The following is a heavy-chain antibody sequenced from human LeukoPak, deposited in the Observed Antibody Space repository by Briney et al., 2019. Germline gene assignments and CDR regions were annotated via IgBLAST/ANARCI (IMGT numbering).Heavy chain of an antibody. Sequence: GASVKVSCKASGYTFTSYSISWVRQSPGQGLEWMGWISAYNGNTNYAQKLQGRVTMTTDTSTNTAYMELRSLRSDDTAVYYCARSGLLWFGESFDYWGQGTLVTVSS. V-gene: IGHV1-18*01. J-gene: IGHJ4*02. D-gene: IGHD3-10*01. CDR1: GYTFTSYS. CDR3: ARSGLLWFGESFDY. CDR2: ISAYNGNT.